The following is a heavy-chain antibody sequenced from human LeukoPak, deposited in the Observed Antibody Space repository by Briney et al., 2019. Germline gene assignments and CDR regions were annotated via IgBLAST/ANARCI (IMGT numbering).Heavy chain of an antibody. CDR1: GFAFSSYA. Sequence: PGGSLRLSCAASGFAFSSYAMHWDRQAPGKGLEWVAVISYDGSNKYYADSVKGRFTISRDNSKNTLYLQMNSLRAEDTAVYYCARELEMATNAFDYWGQGTLVTVSS. D-gene: IGHD5-24*01. V-gene: IGHV3-30*04. CDR2: ISYDGSNK. CDR3: ARELEMATNAFDY. J-gene: IGHJ4*02.